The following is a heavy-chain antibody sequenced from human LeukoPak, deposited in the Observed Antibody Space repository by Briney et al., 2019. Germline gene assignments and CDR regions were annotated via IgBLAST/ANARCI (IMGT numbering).Heavy chain of an antibody. J-gene: IGHJ4*02. CDR2: IYHSGST. D-gene: IGHD6-19*01. V-gene: IGHV4-30-2*01. CDR3: ARDWDQWLLDY. CDR1: GGSISSGGYS. Sequence: SQTLSLTCAVSGGSISSGGYSWSWIRQPPGKGLEWIGYIYHSGSTYYNPSLKSRVTISVDRSKNQFSLKLSSVTAADTAVYYCARDWDQWLLDYWGQGTLVTVSS.